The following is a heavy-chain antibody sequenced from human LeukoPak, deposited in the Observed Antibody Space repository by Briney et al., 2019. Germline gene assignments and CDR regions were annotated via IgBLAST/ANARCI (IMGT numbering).Heavy chain of an antibody. CDR1: GFTFSSYG. D-gene: IGHD2-2*01. Sequence: PGGSLRLSCAASGFTFSSYGMHWVRQAPGKGLEWVAFIRYDGSNKYYADSVKGRFTISRDNSKNTLYLQMNSLRAEDTAVYYCAKDKDIVVVPAAMREDYYMDVWGKGTTVTVSS. J-gene: IGHJ6*03. CDR3: AKDKDIVVVPAAMREDYYMDV. CDR2: IRYDGSNK. V-gene: IGHV3-30*02.